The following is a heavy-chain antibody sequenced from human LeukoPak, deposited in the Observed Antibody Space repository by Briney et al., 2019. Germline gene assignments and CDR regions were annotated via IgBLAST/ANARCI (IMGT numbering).Heavy chain of an antibody. CDR3: ARRAAGGVVDLDY. V-gene: IGHV1-2*02. CDR2: INPNSGGT. J-gene: IGHJ4*02. CDR1: GYTFTGYY. D-gene: IGHD2-15*01. Sequence: ASVKVSCKASGYTFTGYYMHWVRQAPGQGLEWMGWINPNSGGTNYAQKFQGRVTMTRATSISTAYMELSRLRSDDTAVYYCARRAAGGVVDLDYWGQGTLVTVSS.